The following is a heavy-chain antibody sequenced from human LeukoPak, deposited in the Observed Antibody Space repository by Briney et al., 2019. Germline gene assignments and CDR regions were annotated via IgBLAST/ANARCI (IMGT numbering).Heavy chain of an antibody. V-gene: IGHV3-23*01. CDR1: GFTFSSYA. CDR3: AKXPLGYDSSGPAFDI. J-gene: IGHJ3*02. D-gene: IGHD3-22*01. CDR2: ISGSGGST. Sequence: PGGSLRLSCAASGFTFSSYAMSWVRQAPGKGLEWVSAISGSGGSTYYADSVKGRFTISRDNSKNTLYLQMNSLRAEDTAVYYCAKXPLGYDSSGPAFDIWGQGTMVTVSS.